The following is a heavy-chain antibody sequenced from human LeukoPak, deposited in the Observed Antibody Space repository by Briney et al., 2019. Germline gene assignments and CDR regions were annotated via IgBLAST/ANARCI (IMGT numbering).Heavy chain of an antibody. D-gene: IGHD6-13*01. CDR2: FDPEDGET. CDR1: GYTLTELS. CDR3: ARRGRAAAGPPYYYYYGMDV. Sequence: ASVKVSCKVSGYTLTELSMHWVRQAPGKGLEWMGGFDPEDGETIYAQKFQGRVTMTTDTSTSTAYMELRSLRSDDTAVYYCARRGRAAAGPPYYYYYGMDVWSQGTTVTVSS. J-gene: IGHJ6*02. V-gene: IGHV1-24*01.